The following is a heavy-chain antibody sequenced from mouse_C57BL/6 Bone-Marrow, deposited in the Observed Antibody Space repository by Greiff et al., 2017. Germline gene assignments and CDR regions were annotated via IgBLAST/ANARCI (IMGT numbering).Heavy chain of an antibody. V-gene: IGHV6-3*01. Sequence: EVKLMESGGGLVQPGGSMKLSCVASGFTFSNYWMNWVRQSPEKGLEWVAQIRLKSDNYATHYAESVKGRFTISRDDSKSSVYLQMNNLRAEDTGIDYCTGGTTVTDYWGQGTTLTVSS. CDR1: GFTFSNYW. D-gene: IGHD1-1*01. J-gene: IGHJ2*01. CDR2: IRLKSDNYAT. CDR3: TGGTTVTDY.